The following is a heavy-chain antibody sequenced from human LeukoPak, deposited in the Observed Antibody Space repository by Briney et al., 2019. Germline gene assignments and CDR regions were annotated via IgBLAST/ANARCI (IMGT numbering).Heavy chain of an antibody. CDR1: GFTFSSYE. Sequence: PGGSLRLSCAASGFTFSSYEMNWVRQAPGEGLEWVSYISTSGSTIYYADSVKGRFTISRDNAKNSLYLQMNSLRAEDTAVYYCAGAHRYSYGRNFDYWGQGTLVTVSS. CDR3: AGAHRYSYGRNFDY. CDR2: ISTSGSTI. D-gene: IGHD5-18*01. V-gene: IGHV3-48*03. J-gene: IGHJ4*02.